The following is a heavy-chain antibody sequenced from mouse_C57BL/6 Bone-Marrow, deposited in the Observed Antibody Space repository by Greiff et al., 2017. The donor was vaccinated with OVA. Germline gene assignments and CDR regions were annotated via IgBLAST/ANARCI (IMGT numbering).Heavy chain of an antibody. V-gene: IGHV5-6*01. CDR3: ARLNWDLAY. D-gene: IGHD4-1*02. CDR2: ISSGGSYT. Sequence: EVPVVESGGDLVKPGGSLKLSCAASGFTFSSYGMSWVRQTPDKRLEWVATISSGGSYTYYPDSVKGRFTISRDNAKNTLYLQMSSLKSEDTAMYYCARLNWDLAYWGQGTLVTVSA. CDR1: GFTFSSYG. J-gene: IGHJ3*01.